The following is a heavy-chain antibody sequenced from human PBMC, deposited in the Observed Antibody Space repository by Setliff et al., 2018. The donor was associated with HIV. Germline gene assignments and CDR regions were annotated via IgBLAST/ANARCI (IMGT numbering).Heavy chain of an antibody. CDR1: GFSFSVYE. CDR3: ARDKYRSGSYYDYFDY. Sequence: GGSLRLSCAASGFSFSVYEMDWVRQAPGKGLEWISHISSGATTIDYADSVKGRVTISRDDANNSLYLQMNSLRAEDTAVYYCARDKYRSGSYYDYFDYWGQGTLVTVSS. J-gene: IGHJ4*02. CDR2: ISSGATTI. D-gene: IGHD1-26*01. V-gene: IGHV3-48*03.